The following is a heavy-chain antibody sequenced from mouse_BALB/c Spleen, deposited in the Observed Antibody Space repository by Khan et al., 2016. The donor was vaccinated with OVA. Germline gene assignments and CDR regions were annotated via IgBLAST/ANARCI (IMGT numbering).Heavy chain of an antibody. CDR3: ARSKYLARY. CDR2: IWAGGST. CDR1: GYSLTRYG. J-gene: IGHJ2*01. Sequence: QVQLKESGPGLVAPSQSLSITCTVYGYSLTRYGVHWVRQPPGKGLEWLGLIWAGGSTHYNWALMSSLCISIDNSKSLVFLIINSLQTDDTALYYCARSKYLARYWGQGTTLTVSS. D-gene: IGHD3-3*01. V-gene: IGHV2-9*02.